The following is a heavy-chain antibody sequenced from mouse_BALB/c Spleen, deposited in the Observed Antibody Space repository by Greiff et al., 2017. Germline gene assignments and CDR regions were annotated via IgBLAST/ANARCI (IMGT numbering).Heavy chain of an antibody. V-gene: IGHV1-14*01. D-gene: IGHD1-1*01. CDR2: INPYNDGT. CDR3: ARGAPLLRDAMDY. Sequence: VQLKESGPELVKPGASVKMSCKASGYTFTSYVMHWVKQKPGQGLEWIGYINPYNDGTKYNEKFKGKATLTSDKSSSTAYMELSSLTSEDSAVYYCARGAPLLRDAMDYWGQGTSVTVSS. J-gene: IGHJ4*01. CDR1: GYTFTSYV.